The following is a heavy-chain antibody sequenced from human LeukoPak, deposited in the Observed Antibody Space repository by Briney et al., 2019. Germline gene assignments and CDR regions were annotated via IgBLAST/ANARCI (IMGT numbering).Heavy chain of an antibody. D-gene: IGHD4-17*01. CDR2: ITGSGGST. Sequence: GGSLRLSCAASGFTFSTYALTWVRQATGKGLEWVSAITGSGGSTYYADSVRGRFTISRGNAKNTLYLQMNSLRAEDTAVYYCATMGTTDDYWGQGTLVTVSS. V-gene: IGHV3-23*01. CDR1: GFTFSTYA. J-gene: IGHJ4*02. CDR3: ATMGTTDDY.